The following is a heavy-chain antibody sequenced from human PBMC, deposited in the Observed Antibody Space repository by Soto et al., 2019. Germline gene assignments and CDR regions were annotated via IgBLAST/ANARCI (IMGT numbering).Heavy chain of an antibody. CDR2: VYVGEFDT. J-gene: IGHJ6*02. D-gene: IGHD1-26*01. CDR3: AGLSGEFHGKWGGNDNYNYGMDV. V-gene: IGHV5-51*01. CDR1: GYSFTSYW. Sequence: PGLFLKLSYKGSGYSFTSYWIGWVRQIPAKALEGMGIVYVGEFDTIYGPSFQGQDTMSSDKSIRNAYLQWSSLKASDTAMYYCAGLSGEFHGKWGGNDNYNYGMDVWGQGTTVTVSS.